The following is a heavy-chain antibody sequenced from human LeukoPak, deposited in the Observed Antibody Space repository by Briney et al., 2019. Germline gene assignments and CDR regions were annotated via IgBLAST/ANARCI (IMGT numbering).Heavy chain of an antibody. D-gene: IGHD1-14*01. CDR2: ISGSGGST. CDR1: GFTFSSYA. J-gene: IGHJ4*02. Sequence: PGGSLRLSCAASGFTFSSYAMSWVRQAPVKGLEWVSAISGSGGSTYYADSVKGRFTISRDNSKNTLYLQMNSLRAEDTAVYYCAKVTDPNRAVSFDYWGQGTLVTVSS. V-gene: IGHV3-23*01. CDR3: AKVTDPNRAVSFDY.